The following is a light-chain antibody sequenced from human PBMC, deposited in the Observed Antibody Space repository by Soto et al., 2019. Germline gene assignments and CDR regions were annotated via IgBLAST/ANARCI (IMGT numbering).Light chain of an antibody. V-gene: IGKV1-39*01. Sequence: DIPMTQSPSPMSASVGDIVTITCRASHSISNLLNWYQHKPGKAPKLLIYGTSTLQSGVPSRFSGSGSGTDFTLTISSLQREDFATYYCQQSESSSWTFGQGTKVEIK. CDR3: QQSESSSWT. CDR1: HSISNL. CDR2: GTS. J-gene: IGKJ1*01.